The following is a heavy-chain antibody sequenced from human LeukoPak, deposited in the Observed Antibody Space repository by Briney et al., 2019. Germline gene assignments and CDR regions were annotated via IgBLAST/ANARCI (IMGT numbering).Heavy chain of an antibody. J-gene: IGHJ3*02. V-gene: IGHV3-48*02. Sequence: GGSLRLSCAVPGFTFTSYNMNWVRQAPGKGLEWIAYISGGSSTIFYADSVKGRFTISRDNGKNSLYLQMNSLRDEDTAVYYCARDSVSFPHDAFDIWGQGTVVAVSS. D-gene: IGHD2-15*01. CDR3: ARDSVSFPHDAFDI. CDR2: ISGGSSTI. CDR1: GFTFTSYN.